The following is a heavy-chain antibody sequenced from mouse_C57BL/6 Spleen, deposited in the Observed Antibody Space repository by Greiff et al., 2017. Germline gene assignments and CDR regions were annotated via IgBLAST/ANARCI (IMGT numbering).Heavy chain of an antibody. CDR2: IYPGDGDT. D-gene: IGHD2-5*01. CDR1: GYAFSSYW. CDR3: ARDYSNYGGYFDV. V-gene: IGHV1-80*01. J-gene: IGHJ1*03. Sequence: QVHVKQSGAELVKPGASVKISCKASGYAFSSYWMNWVKQRPGKGLEWIGQIYPGDGDTNYNGKFKGKATLTADKSSSTAYMQLSSLTSEDSAVYFCARDYSNYGGYFDVWGTGTTVTVSS.